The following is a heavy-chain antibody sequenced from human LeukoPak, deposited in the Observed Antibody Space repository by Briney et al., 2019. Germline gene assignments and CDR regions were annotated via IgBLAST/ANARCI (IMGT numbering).Heavy chain of an antibody. CDR2: INWNGGST. V-gene: IGHV3-20*04. CDR1: GFTFDDYG. D-gene: IGHD2-15*01. J-gene: IGHJ4*02. CDR3: ARSVAANRDY. Sequence: AGSLRLSCAASGFTFDDYGMSWVRQAPGKGLEWVSGINWNGGSTGYADSVKGRFTISRDNAKNSLYPQMNSLRAEDTALYYCARSVAANRDYCGQGTLVTVSS.